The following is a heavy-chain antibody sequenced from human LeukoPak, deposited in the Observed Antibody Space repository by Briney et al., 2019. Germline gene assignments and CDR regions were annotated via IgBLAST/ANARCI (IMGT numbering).Heavy chain of an antibody. Sequence: PGGSLRLSCAASGFTFSSYAMSWIRQPPGKGLEWIGYIYYSGSTNYNPSLKSRVTISVDTSKNQFSLKLSSVTAADTAVYYCARGSGSYRSYYYYYYMDVWGKGTTVTISS. CDR2: IYYSGST. CDR3: ARGSGSYRSYYYYYYMDV. CDR1: GFTFSSYA. V-gene: IGHV4-59*01. D-gene: IGHD5-18*01. J-gene: IGHJ6*03.